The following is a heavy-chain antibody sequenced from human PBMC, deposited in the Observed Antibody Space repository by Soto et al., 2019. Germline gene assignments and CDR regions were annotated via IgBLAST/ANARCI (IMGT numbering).Heavy chain of an antibody. D-gene: IGHD2-15*01. CDR3: ARSEEDSDYYYYGMDV. CDR2: TYYRSRWYS. J-gene: IGHJ6*02. CDR1: GDTVSSNSVA. V-gene: IGHV6-1*01. Sequence: SQTLLLTCVGSGDTVSSNSVAWNWVRQSPSSGLEWLGRTYYRSRWYSDYAVSVRSRIDINADTSKNQVSLQLNSVTPEDTAVYYCARSEEDSDYYYYGMDVWGQGTTVTVSS.